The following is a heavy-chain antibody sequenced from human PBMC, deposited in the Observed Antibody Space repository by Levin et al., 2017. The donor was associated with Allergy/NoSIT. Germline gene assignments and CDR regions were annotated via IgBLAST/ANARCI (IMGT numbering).Heavy chain of an antibody. CDR1: GYTFIGNY. CDR2: INPDSGYP. D-gene: IGHD1-20*01. Sequence: VASVKVSCKASGYTFIGNYIYWVRQAPGQGLEWMGQINPDSGYPTYSQKFQDRVTMTRDKSMNTAYMEMSSVRSDDTAVYYCAVTGTTFDYWGQGTLVIVSS. J-gene: IGHJ4*02. V-gene: IGHV1-2*06. CDR3: AVTGTTFDY.